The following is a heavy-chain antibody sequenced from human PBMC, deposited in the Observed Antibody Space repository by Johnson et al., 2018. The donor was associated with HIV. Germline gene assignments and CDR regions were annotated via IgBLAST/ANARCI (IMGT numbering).Heavy chain of an antibody. V-gene: IGHV3-23*04. J-gene: IGHJ3*02. D-gene: IGHD6-19*01. CDR1: GFTFSSYA. CDR2: ISGSGGST. Sequence: VQLVESGGGVVRPGGSLRLSCAASGFTFSSYAMSWVRQAPGKGLDWVSTISGSGGSTYSADSVKGRFTISRDNSENTLYLQMNSLRAEDTAVYYCAKGGGSGWSDAFDIWGQGTMVTVSS. CDR3: AKGGGSGWSDAFDI.